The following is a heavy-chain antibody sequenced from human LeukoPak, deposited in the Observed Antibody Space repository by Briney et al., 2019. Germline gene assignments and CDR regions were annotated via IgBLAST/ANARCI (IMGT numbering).Heavy chain of an antibody. D-gene: IGHD3-22*01. J-gene: IGHJ3*02. Sequence: PSETLSLTCTVSGGSIGSSSYSWGWIRQPPGKGLEWIGSIYYSGSTYYNPSLKSRVTISVDTSKNQFSLKLSSVTAADTAVYXXXXXXXXXXGYYEAAFDIWGQGTMVTVSS. CDR3: XXXXXXXXGYYEAAFDI. CDR1: GGSIGSSSYS. CDR2: IYYSGST. V-gene: IGHV4-39*01.